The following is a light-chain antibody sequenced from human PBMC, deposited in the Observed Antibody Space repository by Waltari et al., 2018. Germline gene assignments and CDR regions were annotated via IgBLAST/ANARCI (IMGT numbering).Light chain of an antibody. CDR2: GAS. CDR3: QHYVRLPVT. Sequence: EIVLTQSPGTLSLSPGESATLSCRASQSVSRSLAWYQQKPGQAPRLLIYGASSRATGIPDRFSGSGSGTDFSLTISSLEPEDFAVYYCQHYVRLPVTFGQGTNVEVK. V-gene: IGKV3-20*01. CDR1: QSVSRS. J-gene: IGKJ1*01.